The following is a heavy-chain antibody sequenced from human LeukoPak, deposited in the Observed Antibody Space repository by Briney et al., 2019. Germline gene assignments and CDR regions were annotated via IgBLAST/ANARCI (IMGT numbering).Heavy chain of an antibody. CDR1: GGSFSGYY. V-gene: IGHV4-34*01. J-gene: IGHJ5*02. Sequence: SETLSLTCAVYGGSFSGYYWSWIRQPPGKGLEWIGEINHSGSTNYNPSLKSRVTISVDTSKNQFSLKLSSVTAADTAVYYCARHAATGTTSSLGFDPWGQGTLVTVSS. CDR3: ARHAATGTTSSLGFDP. D-gene: IGHD4-17*01. CDR2: INHSGST.